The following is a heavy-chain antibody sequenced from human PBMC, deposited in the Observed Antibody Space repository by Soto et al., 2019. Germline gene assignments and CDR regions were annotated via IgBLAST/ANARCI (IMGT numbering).Heavy chain of an antibody. Sequence: KTSETLSLTCTVSGGSISSSSYYWGWIRQPPGKGLEWIGSIYYSGSTYYNPSLKSRVTISVDTSKNQFSLKLSSVTAADTAVYYCARRSVLRFLEWSDYGMDVWGQGTTVTVSS. CDR1: GGSISSSSYY. D-gene: IGHD3-3*01. V-gene: IGHV4-39*01. CDR3: ARRSVLRFLEWSDYGMDV. CDR2: IYYSGST. J-gene: IGHJ6*02.